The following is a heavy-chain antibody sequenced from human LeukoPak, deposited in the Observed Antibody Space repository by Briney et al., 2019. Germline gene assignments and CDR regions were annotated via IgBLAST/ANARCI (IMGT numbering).Heavy chain of an antibody. J-gene: IGHJ4*02. Sequence: ASVKVSCKASGYTFTSYGISWVRQAHGPGLELMGWISAYNGNTNYAQKLQGRVTMTTDTSTSTAYMELRSLRSDDTAVYYCARDRPRIAVAGPMSFDYWGQGTLVTVSS. D-gene: IGHD6-19*01. V-gene: IGHV1-18*01. CDR3: ARDRPRIAVAGPMSFDY. CDR2: ISAYNGNT. CDR1: GYTFTSYG.